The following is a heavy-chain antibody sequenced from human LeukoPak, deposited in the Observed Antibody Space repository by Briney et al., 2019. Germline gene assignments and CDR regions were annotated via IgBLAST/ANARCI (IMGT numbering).Heavy chain of an antibody. J-gene: IGHJ4*02. Sequence: SGTLSLTCAVSGASISSSNWWSWVRQPPGKGLEWIGEIYHSGSTNNNPSLKSRVTMSVDTSKNQFSLKLSSVTAADTAVYYCARDSSGWYPSFDYWGQGTLVTVSS. D-gene: IGHD6-19*01. V-gene: IGHV4-4*02. CDR3: ARDSSGWYPSFDY. CDR1: GASISSSNW. CDR2: IYHSGST.